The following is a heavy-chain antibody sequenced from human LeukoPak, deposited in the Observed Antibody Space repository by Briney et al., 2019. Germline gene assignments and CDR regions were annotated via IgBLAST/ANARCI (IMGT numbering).Heavy chain of an antibody. J-gene: IGHJ3*01. V-gene: IGHV3-15*01. D-gene: IGHD6-13*01. Sequence: GGSLRLSCAASGFTFSNAWMSWVRQAPGKGLEWAGRIKSNSNGGTIDYAAPVKGRFTISRDDPKNTPYLQMNSLKTEDTGVYYCTTNPYSSSWLAGAFAVWGQGTVVSVSS. CDR2: IKSNSNGGTI. CDR1: GFTFSNAW. CDR3: TTNPYSSSWLAGAFAV.